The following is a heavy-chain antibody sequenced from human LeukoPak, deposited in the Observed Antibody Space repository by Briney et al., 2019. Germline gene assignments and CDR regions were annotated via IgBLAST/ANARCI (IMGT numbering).Heavy chain of an antibody. CDR2: ISSSNYM. CDR1: GFTFSRNA. D-gene: IGHD6-13*01. V-gene: IGHV3-21*01. J-gene: IGHJ4*02. Sequence: GGSLRLSCAASGFTFSRNAMNWVRQAPGKGLEWVSFISSSNYMSYADSVKGRFTISRDNAKNSLYLQMNSLRAEDTAVYYRARPLDSSNNYFDYWGQGTLVTVSA. CDR3: ARPLDSSNNYFDY.